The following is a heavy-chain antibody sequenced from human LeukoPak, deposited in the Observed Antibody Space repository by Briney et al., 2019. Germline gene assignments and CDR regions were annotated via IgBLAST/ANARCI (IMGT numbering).Heavy chain of an antibody. CDR2: IGGSGNST. CDR3: ARGAGYNYPYYFDY. J-gene: IGHJ4*02. Sequence: GGSLRLSCAASGFAFNTYMMSWVRQAPGKGLEWVSSIGGSGNSTHYSDSVKGRFTISRDNSKNTLYLQMNSLRAEDTAVYYCARGAGYNYPYYFDYWGQGTLVTVSS. V-gene: IGHV3-23*05. D-gene: IGHD5-24*01. CDR1: GFAFNTYM.